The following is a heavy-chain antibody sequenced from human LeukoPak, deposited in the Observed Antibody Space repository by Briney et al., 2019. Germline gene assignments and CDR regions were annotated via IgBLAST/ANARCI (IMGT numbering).Heavy chain of an antibody. V-gene: IGHV1-69*13. CDR3: AREDSGSRNFDY. Sequence: GASVKVSCKASGGTFSSYAISWVRQAPGQGLEWMGGIIPIFGTANYAQKFQGRVTITADESTSTAYMELSSLRSEDTAVYYCAREDSGSRNFDYWGQGTLVTVSS. CDR2: IIPIFGTA. CDR1: GGTFSSYA. J-gene: IGHJ4*02. D-gene: IGHD1-26*01.